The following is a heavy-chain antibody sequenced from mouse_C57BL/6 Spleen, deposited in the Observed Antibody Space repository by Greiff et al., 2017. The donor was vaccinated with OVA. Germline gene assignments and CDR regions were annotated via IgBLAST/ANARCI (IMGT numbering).Heavy chain of an antibody. CDR2: IYPRSGNT. V-gene: IGHV1-81*01. J-gene: IGHJ3*01. CDR1: GYTFTSYG. CDR3: ERPYGSSYDWFAY. D-gene: IGHD1-1*01. Sequence: VQLQQSGAELARPGASVTLSCKASGYTFTSYGISWVKQRTGQGLEWIGEIYPRSGNTYYNEKFKGKATLTADKSSSTAYMELRSLTSKESAVYFCERPYGSSYDWFAYWGQGTLVTVSA.